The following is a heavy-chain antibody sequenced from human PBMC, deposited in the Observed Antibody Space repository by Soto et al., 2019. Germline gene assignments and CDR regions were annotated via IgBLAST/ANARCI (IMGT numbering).Heavy chain of an antibody. CDR1: GFTFGDYA. D-gene: IGHD2-21*01. CDR3: SRGFYANTSYPRFDF. Sequence: GGSLRLSCTGSGFTFGDYAVSWFRQAPGKGLECVGFIRSKAYGETTDYAASVKGRFTISRDDSRTIAYLRMNSLKTEDTSTYYCSRGFYANTSYPRFDFWGQGTLGTVS. J-gene: IGHJ4*02. V-gene: IGHV3-49*03. CDR2: IRSKAYGETT.